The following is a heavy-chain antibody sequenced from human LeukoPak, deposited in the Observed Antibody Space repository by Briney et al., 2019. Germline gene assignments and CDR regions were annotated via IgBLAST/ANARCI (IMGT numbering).Heavy chain of an antibody. Sequence: ASVKVSCKASGYTFTGYYMHWVRQAPGQGLEWMGWINPNSGGTNYAQKFQGRVTMTRDTSISTAYMELSRLRSDDTAVYYCARDVGIAAGDGFDPWGQGTLVTVSS. CDR2: INPNSGGT. J-gene: IGHJ5*02. V-gene: IGHV1-2*02. D-gene: IGHD6-13*01. CDR1: GYTFTGYY. CDR3: ARDVGIAAGDGFDP.